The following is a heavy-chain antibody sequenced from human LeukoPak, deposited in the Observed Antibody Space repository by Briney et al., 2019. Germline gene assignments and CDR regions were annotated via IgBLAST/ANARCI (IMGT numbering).Heavy chain of an antibody. D-gene: IGHD3-22*01. J-gene: IGHJ5*02. CDR1: GGSFSGYY. CDR2: INHSGST. Sequence: SETLSLTCAVYGGSFSGYYWSWIRQPPGKGLEWIGEINHSGSTNYNPSFKSRVTISVDTSKNQFSLKLSSVTAADTAVYYCARQGVTYYYDSSVLNWFDPWGQGTLVTVSS. V-gene: IGHV4-34*01. CDR3: ARQGVTYYYDSSVLNWFDP.